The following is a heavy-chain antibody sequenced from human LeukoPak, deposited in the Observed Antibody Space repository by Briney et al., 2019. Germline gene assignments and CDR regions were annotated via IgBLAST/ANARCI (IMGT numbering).Heavy chain of an antibody. CDR2: IYSGGST. D-gene: IGHD3-16*01. Sequence: GGSLRLSCAASGFTFSSYAMSWVRQAPGKGLEWVSVIYSGGSTYYADSVKGRFTISRDNSKNTLYLQMNSLRAEDTAVYYCARAGGYDYVWGSYDYWGQGTLVTVSS. CDR1: GFTFSSYA. V-gene: IGHV3-53*01. CDR3: ARAGGYDYVWGSYDY. J-gene: IGHJ4*02.